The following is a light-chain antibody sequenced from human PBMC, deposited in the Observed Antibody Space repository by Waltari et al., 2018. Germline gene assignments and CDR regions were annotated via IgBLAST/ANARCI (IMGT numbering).Light chain of an antibody. CDR1: QSVNNY. CDR2: GAS. Sequence: DIQMTQSPSSLSASVGDRVTITCRASQSVNNYLHWYQQKAGKAPKLLIYGASSLHSGVPSRFSGVGSGTDFTLTISGLQAEDFATYYCEQGYVTPRTFGQGTKLEI. CDR3: EQGYVTPRT. V-gene: IGKV1-39*01. J-gene: IGKJ2*01.